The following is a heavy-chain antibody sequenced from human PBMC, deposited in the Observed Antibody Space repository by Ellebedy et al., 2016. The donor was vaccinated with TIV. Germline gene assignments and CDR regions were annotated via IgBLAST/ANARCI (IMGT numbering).Heavy chain of an antibody. CDR3: AKAPSAAMGPIDY. D-gene: IGHD5-18*01. CDR1: GFIFHFYA. CDR2: ISGSGDKT. J-gene: IGHJ4*02. V-gene: IGHV3-23*01. Sequence: GESLKISCAATGFIFHFYALTWVRQAPGKGLEWVSAISGSGDKTYYADSVKGRFTISRDNSKNTLYLQMDSLRADDTAAYYCAKAPSAAMGPIDYWGQGTLLAVSS.